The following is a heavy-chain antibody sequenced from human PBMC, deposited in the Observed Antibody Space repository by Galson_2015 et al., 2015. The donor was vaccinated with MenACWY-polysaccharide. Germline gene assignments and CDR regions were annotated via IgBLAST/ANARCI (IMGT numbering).Heavy chain of an antibody. CDR3: TRDKGVVVNTYYYYGMDV. CDR1: GFTFGDYA. V-gene: IGHV3-49*03. Sequence: SLRLSCAASGFTFGDYAMSWFRQAPGKGLEWVGFIRRKAYGGTTEYAASVKGRFTISRDDSKSIAYLQMNSLKTEDTAVYYCTRDKGVVVNTYYYYGMDVWGQGTTVTVSS. J-gene: IGHJ6*02. D-gene: IGHD3-22*01. CDR2: IRRKAYGGTT.